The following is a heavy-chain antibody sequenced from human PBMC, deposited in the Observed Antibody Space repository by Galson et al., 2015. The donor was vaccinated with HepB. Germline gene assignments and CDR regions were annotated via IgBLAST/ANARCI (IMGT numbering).Heavy chain of an antibody. J-gene: IGHJ5*02. Sequence: CAISGDSVSNNNAAWNWIRQSPSRGLEWLGRTYYRSKWYNDYLESVKSRVTINPDTSKNQFSLQLNSVIPEDTAVYYCVRDWGGLNAWGQGTLVTVSS. V-gene: IGHV6-1*01. CDR1: GDSVSNNNAA. D-gene: IGHD3-16*01. CDR3: VRDWGGLNA. CDR2: TYYRSKWYN.